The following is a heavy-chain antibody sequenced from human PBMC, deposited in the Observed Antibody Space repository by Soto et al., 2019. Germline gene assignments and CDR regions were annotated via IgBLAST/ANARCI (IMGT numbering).Heavy chain of an antibody. Sequence: PGVSLRLSCAASGFTFSDYYMTWIRQAPGKGLEWVSYISSSSSYTKYADSVKGRLTISRDNAKNSLYLQMNSLRAEDTAVYYCARVRGSDTYYYDSSGYYGWGQGTLVTV. V-gene: IGHV3-11*06. CDR3: ARVRGSDTYYYDSSGYYG. D-gene: IGHD3-22*01. CDR1: GFTFSDYY. CDR2: ISSSSSYT. J-gene: IGHJ4*02.